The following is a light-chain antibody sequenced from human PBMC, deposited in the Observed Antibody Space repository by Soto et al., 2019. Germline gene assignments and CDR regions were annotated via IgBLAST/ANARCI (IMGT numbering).Light chain of an antibody. V-gene: IGKV3-20*01. CDR3: QQYGSSQIT. Sequence: DIVRTQSPVTVSLSRGQSSTRSFRASQSVSSRLAWYKQKPGQAPRLLISGASSRATGIQDRFSGSGSAKDFTITMSRMEYEDFALYYCQQYGSSQITGGKGKQREIK. J-gene: IGKJ5*01. CDR1: QSVSSR. CDR2: GAS.